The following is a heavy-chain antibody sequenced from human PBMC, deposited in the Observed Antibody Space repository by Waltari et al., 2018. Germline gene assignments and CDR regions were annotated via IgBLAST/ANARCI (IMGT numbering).Heavy chain of an antibody. CDR2: ISATGTRT. CDR3: AKAKTTGDGRHFDD. Sequence: EVNLLESGGGLIQPGWSLRLSCAGSGFTFANHAINWGRQAPGNGLEWVSHISATGTRTYYATSVQGRFTVSRDNSKNTLYLQMHNLGVEDTALYYCAKAKTTGDGRHFDDWGQGTLVTVSS. V-gene: IGHV3-23*01. J-gene: IGHJ4*02. D-gene: IGHD1-1*01. CDR1: GFTFANHA.